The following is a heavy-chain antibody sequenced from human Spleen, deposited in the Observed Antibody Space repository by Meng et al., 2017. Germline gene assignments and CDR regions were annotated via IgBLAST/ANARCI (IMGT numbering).Heavy chain of an antibody. CDR3: AKDFGDGYNYNFDY. Sequence: GESLKISCAASGFTFSSYTMHWVRQAPGKGLEWVSLISWDGGSTYYADSVKGRFTISRDNSKNSLYLQMNSLRAEDTALYYCAKDFGDGYNYNFDYWGQGTLVTVSS. D-gene: IGHD5-24*01. J-gene: IGHJ4*02. CDR2: ISWDGGST. CDR1: GFTFSSYT. V-gene: IGHV3-43D*03.